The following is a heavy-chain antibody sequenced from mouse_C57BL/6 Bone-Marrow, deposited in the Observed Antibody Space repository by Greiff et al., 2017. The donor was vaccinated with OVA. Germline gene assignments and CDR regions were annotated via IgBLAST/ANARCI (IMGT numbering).Heavy chain of an antibody. CDR2: INPGSGGT. V-gene: IGHV1-54*01. Sequence: QVQLKQSGAELVRPGTSVKVSCKASGYAFTNYLIEWVKQRPGQGLEWIGVINPGSGGTNYNEKFKGKATLTADKSSSTAYMQLSSLTSEDSAVYFCARSGNLYFDVWGTGTTVTVSS. CDR1: GYAFTNYL. CDR3: ARSGNLYFDV. J-gene: IGHJ1*03.